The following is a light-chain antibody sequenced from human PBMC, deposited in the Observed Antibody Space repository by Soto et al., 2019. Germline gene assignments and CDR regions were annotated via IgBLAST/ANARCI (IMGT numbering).Light chain of an antibody. CDR1: QSVSRN. CDR2: AAS. Sequence: EIVMTQSPATLSVSPGERATLSCSASQSVSRNLAWYQQKPAQAPRLLIYAASTRPTGIPARFSGSGSGTEFTLTISSLQPEDFAVYYCQQYNNWPLTFGRGTKVEIK. CDR3: QQYNNWPLT. V-gene: IGKV3-15*01. J-gene: IGKJ1*01.